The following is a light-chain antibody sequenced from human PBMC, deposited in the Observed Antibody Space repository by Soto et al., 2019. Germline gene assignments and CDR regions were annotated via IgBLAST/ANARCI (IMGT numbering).Light chain of an antibody. CDR3: QQRSSWPT. J-gene: IGKJ4*01. CDR2: DTS. CDR1: QSVSRY. V-gene: IGKV3-11*01. Sequence: EIVLTQSPATLSLSPGERATLSCRASQSVSRYLAWYQQKPGQAPRLLIYDTSNRATGIPARFSGSGSGTDFTLTISSLEPEDFAVYYCQQRSSWPTFGGGTKVEIK.